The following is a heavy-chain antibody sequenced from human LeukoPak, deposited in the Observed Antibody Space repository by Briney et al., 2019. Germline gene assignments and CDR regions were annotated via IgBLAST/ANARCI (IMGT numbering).Heavy chain of an antibody. CDR2: INHSGGT. J-gene: IGHJ4*02. CDR3: ARGGKATVVTM. Sequence: SETLSLTCAVYGGSFSDYSWSWIRQPPGKGLDWIGEINHSGGTNNNPSLMSRVIMSVDTSKNQVSLKLTSVTAADTAVYYCARGGKATVVTMWGQGILVTVSS. D-gene: IGHD4-23*01. CDR1: GGSFSDYS. V-gene: IGHV4-34*01.